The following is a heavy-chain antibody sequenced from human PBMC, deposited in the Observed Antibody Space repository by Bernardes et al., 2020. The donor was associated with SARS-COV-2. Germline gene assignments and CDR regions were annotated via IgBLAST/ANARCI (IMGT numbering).Heavy chain of an antibody. J-gene: IGHJ4*02. CDR2: IHNSGST. CDR3: ARYDGFRGIDY. D-gene: IGHD3-16*01. CDR1: GASISSGDYF. Sequence: PETLSLTCTVSGASISSGDYFWGWIRQTPGMGLEWIGSIHNSGSTYFTPSSKSRVTISVDSSKNQFSLRLSSVTAADTAVYYCARYDGFRGIDYWGQGTLVTVSS. V-gene: IGHV4-39*01.